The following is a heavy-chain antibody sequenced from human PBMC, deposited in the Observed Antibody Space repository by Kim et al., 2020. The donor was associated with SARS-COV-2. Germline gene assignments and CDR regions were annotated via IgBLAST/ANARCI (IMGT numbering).Heavy chain of an antibody. J-gene: IGHJ6*02. V-gene: IGHV3-33*05. CDR2: ISYDGSNK. CDR3: ARDRRESITMVRGVNTFYYYYYGMDV. CDR1: GFTFSSYG. Sequence: GGSLRLSCAASGFTFSSYGMHWVRQAPGKGLEWVAVISYDGSNKYYADSVKGRFTISRDNSKNTLYLQMNSLRAEDTAVYYCARDRRESITMVRGVNTFYYYYYGMDVWGQGTTVTVSS. D-gene: IGHD3-10*01.